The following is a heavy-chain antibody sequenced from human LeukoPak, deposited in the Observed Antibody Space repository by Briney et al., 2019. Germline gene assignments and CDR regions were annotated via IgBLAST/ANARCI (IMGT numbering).Heavy chain of an antibody. Sequence: SETLSLTCNVYGGTLSYYYWIWIRRTPGKGLEWIGEINHIGVTKYNPSLNSRVTISLDTSKSQFSLHLTAMTAADTAEYFCARAMHNWYFDLWGRGTLVTVSS. CDR2: INHIGVT. D-gene: IGHD2-21*01. V-gene: IGHV4-34*01. CDR1: GGTLSYYY. CDR3: ARAMHNWYFDL. J-gene: IGHJ2*01.